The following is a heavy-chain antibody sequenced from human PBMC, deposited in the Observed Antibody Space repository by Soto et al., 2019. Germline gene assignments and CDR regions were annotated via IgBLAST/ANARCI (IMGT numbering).Heavy chain of an antibody. V-gene: IGHV4-39*01. CDR1: GGSISSSSYY. D-gene: IGHD5-12*01. CDR2: IYYSGST. J-gene: IGHJ4*02. CDR3: ARVYSGYDFDY. Sequence: QLQLQESGPGLVKPSETLSLTCTVSGGSISSSSYYWGWIRQPPGKGLEWIGSIYYSGSTYYNPSLKSRVTISVDTSKNQFSLKLSSVTAADTAVYYCARVYSGYDFDYWGQGTLVTVSS.